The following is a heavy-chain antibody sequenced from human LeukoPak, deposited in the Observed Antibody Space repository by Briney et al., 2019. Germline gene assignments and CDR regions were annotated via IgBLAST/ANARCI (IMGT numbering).Heavy chain of an antibody. Sequence: PSETLSLTCTVSGGSISSYYWSWIRQPAGKGLEWIGYIYYSGSTNYNPSLKSRVTISVDTSKNQFSLKLSSVTAADTAVYYCARHGGGYYYDSSGHKPDFDYWGQGTLVTVSS. J-gene: IGHJ4*02. CDR2: IYYSGST. D-gene: IGHD3-22*01. V-gene: IGHV4-59*08. CDR1: GGSISSYY. CDR3: ARHGGGYYYDSSGHKPDFDY.